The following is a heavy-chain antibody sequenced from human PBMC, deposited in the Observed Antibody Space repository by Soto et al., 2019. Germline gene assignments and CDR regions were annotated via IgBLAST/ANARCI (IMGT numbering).Heavy chain of an antibody. Sequence: ASVKVSCKASGYTFTSYGISWVRQAPGQGLEWMGWISAYNGNTNYAQKLQGRVTMTTDTSTSTAYMELRSLRSDDTAVYYCARGPYCSGGSCNLYYFDDWGQGSLVIVSS. CDR3: ARGPYCSGGSCNLYYFDD. V-gene: IGHV1-18*01. J-gene: IGHJ4*02. D-gene: IGHD2-15*01. CDR2: ISAYNGNT. CDR1: GYTFTSYG.